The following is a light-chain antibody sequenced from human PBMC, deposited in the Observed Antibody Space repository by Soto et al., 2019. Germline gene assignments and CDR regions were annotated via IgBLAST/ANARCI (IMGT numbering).Light chain of an antibody. CDR3: GTWDSSLSAYV. Sequence: QSVLTQPPSVSAAPGQKVTISCSGSSSNIGNNYVSWYQQLPGTAPKFLIYENNKRPSGIPDRFSGSKSGTPATLGITGLQTGDEADYYCGTWDSSLSAYVFGTGTKVTV. V-gene: IGLV1-51*02. CDR2: ENN. CDR1: SSNIGNNY. J-gene: IGLJ1*01.